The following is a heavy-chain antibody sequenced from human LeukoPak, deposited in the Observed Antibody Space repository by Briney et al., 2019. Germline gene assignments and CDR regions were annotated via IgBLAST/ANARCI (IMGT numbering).Heavy chain of an antibody. CDR2: IYTSGTT. Sequence: SETLSLTCTVSGASLSSDYWSWIRLPPGKELEWIGYIYTSGTTSYNPSLKSRVTMSVDMSKNHVSLNLTSVTAADTAVYYCARVLTTWGNWYFDLWGCGTLVTVSS. CDR1: GASLSSDY. J-gene: IGHJ2*01. CDR3: ARVLTTWGNWYFDL. V-gene: IGHV4-4*09. D-gene: IGHD7-27*01.